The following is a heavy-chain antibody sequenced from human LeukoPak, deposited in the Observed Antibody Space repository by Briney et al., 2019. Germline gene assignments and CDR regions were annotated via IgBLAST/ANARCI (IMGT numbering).Heavy chain of an antibody. Sequence: SVKVSCKASGYTFTSYYMHWVRQAPGQGLEWMGGIIPIFGTANYAQKFQGRVTITADESTSTAYMELSSLRSEDTAVYYCARDRDYDFWSGYSKYNWFDPWGQGTLVTVSS. CDR2: IIPIFGTA. D-gene: IGHD3-3*01. CDR3: ARDRDYDFWSGYSKYNWFDP. CDR1: GYTFTSYY. J-gene: IGHJ5*02. V-gene: IGHV1-69*13.